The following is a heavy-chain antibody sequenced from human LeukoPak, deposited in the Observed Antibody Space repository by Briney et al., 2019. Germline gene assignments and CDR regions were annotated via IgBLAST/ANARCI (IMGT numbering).Heavy chain of an antibody. CDR1: GGSISSYY. J-gene: IGHJ3*02. CDR3: ARDRGGSSGAFDI. V-gene: IGHV4-59*01. D-gene: IGHD2-15*01. Sequence: SETLSLTCTVSGGSISSYYWSWIRQPPGKGLEWIGYIYYSGSTNYNPSLKSRVTISVDTSKNQFSLKLSSVTAADTAVYYCARDRGGSSGAFDIWGKGTMVTASS. CDR2: IYYSGST.